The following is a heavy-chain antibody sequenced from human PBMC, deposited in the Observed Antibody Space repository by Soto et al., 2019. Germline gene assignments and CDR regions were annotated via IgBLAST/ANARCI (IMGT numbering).Heavy chain of an antibody. V-gene: IGHV3-30*03. CDR2: ISYDGSNK. J-gene: IGHJ4*02. CDR1: GFTFSSYG. Sequence: QVQLVESGGGVVQPGRSLRLSCAASGFTFSSYGMHWVRQAPGKGLEWVAVISYDGSNKYYADSVKGRFTISRDNSKNPLYLQMNSLRAEDTAVYYCATLGEPDDYWGQGTLVTVSS. D-gene: IGHD3-16*01. CDR3: ATLGEPDDY.